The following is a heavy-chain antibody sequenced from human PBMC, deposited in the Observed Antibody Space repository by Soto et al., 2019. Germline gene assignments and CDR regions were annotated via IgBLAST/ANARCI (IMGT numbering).Heavy chain of an antibody. CDR1: GGSISSSSYY. CDR2: IYYSGST. D-gene: IGHD2-2*01. J-gene: IGHJ4*02. V-gene: IGHV4-39*01. Sequence: QLQLQESGPGLVKPSETLSLTCTVSGGSISSSSYYWGWIRQPPGKGLEWIGSIYYSGSTYYNPSLKSRVTISVDTSKNQFSLKLSSVTAADTAVYYCARHQGYCISTSCPQYDYWGQGTLVTVSS. CDR3: ARHQGYCISTSCPQYDY.